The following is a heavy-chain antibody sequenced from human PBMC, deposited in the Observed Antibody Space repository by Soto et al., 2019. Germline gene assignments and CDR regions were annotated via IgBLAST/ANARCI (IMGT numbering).Heavy chain of an antibody. CDR1: GGSISSYY. J-gene: IGHJ6*02. Sequence: SETLSLTCTVSGGSISSYYWSWIRQPPGKGLEWIGYIYYSGSTNYNPSLKSRVTISVDTSKNQFSLKLSSVTAEDTAVYYCAKDFDSYSSGRYGMDVWGQGTTVTVSS. V-gene: IGHV4-59*12. CDR2: IYYSGST. D-gene: IGHD6-19*01. CDR3: AKDFDSYSSGRYGMDV.